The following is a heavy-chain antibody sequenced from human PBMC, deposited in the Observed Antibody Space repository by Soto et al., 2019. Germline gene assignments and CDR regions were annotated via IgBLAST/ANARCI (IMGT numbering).Heavy chain of an antibody. CDR1: GFTFSSYA. D-gene: IGHD2-15*01. J-gene: IGHJ3*02. Sequence: PGGSLRLSCAASGFTFSSYAMSWVRQAPGKGLDWVSAISGSGGSTYYADSVKGRFTISRDNSKNTLYLQMNSLRADDTAVYYCAKVGGYCSGGSCLLEAFDIWGQGTMVTVSS. CDR3: AKVGGYCSGGSCLLEAFDI. V-gene: IGHV3-23*01. CDR2: ISGSGGST.